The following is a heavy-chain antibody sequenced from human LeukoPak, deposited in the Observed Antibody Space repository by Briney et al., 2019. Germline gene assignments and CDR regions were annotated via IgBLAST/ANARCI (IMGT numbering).Heavy chain of an antibody. D-gene: IGHD6-19*01. CDR2: ISYDGSNK. CDR1: GFTFSSYA. J-gene: IGHJ4*02. V-gene: IGHV3-30*04. CDR3: ARLHPNTVAGNFDY. Sequence: PGGSLRLSCAASGFTFSSYAMHWVRQAPGKGLEWVAVISYDGSNKYYADSVKGRFTISRDNSKNTLYLQMNSLRAEDTAVYYCARLHPNTVAGNFDYWGQGTLVTVSS.